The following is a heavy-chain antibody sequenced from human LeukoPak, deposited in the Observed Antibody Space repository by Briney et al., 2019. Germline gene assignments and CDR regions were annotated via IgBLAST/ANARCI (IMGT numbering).Heavy chain of an antibody. V-gene: IGHV3-48*01. Sequence: GGSLRLSCAASGFTFSSYSMNWVRQAPGKGLEGVSYISSSSSTIYYAYSMKSRFIISRDNSKNTLYLQMNSLRAEDTAVYYCARGPSGYHNTGGQGTLVTVSS. J-gene: IGHJ4*02. CDR2: ISSSSSTI. D-gene: IGHD5-12*01. CDR1: GFTFSSYS. CDR3: ARGPSGYHNT.